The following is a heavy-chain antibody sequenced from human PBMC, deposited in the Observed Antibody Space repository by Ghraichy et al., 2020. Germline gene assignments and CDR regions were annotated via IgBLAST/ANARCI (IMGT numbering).Heavy chain of an antibody. CDR1: GGSISSSSYY. CDR2: IYYSGST. V-gene: IGHV4-39*01. D-gene: IGHD3-22*01. Sequence: SETLSLTCTVSGGSISSSSYYWGWIRQPPGKGLEWIGSIYYSGSTYYNPSLKSRVTISVDTSKNQFSLKLSSVTAADTAVYYCARHVSGYDSSGYIVYYFDYWGQGTLVTVSS. CDR3: ARHVSGYDSSGYIVYYFDY. J-gene: IGHJ4*02.